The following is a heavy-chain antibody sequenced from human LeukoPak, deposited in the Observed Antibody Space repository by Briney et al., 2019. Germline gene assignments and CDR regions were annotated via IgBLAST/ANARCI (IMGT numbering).Heavy chain of an antibody. D-gene: IGHD7-27*01. CDR2: IIPIFGTA. J-gene: IGHJ2*01. Sequence: ASVKVSCKASGGTFSSYAISWVRQAPGQGLEWMGGIIPIFGTANYAQKFQGRVTITADESTSTAYMELSSLRSEDTAVYYCARAVTGDRSSRGYFDLWGRGTLVTVSS. CDR1: GGTFSSYA. V-gene: IGHV1-69*13. CDR3: ARAVTGDRSSRGYFDL.